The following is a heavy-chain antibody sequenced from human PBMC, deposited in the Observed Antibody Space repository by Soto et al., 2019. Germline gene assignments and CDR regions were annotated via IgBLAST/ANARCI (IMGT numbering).Heavy chain of an antibody. V-gene: IGHV1-8*01. Sequence: DPVKVSFKASGYTFTSHDINWVRQAPGQGLERMGWLNANSGNTGYAQKFQGRVTMTRXXXXXXAXIELSSLRSEDTAVYYCARDFWSGYTIIDSWGQG. D-gene: IGHD3-3*01. CDR2: LNANSGNT. CDR1: GYTFTSHD. J-gene: IGHJ5*02. CDR3: ARDFWSGYTIIDS.